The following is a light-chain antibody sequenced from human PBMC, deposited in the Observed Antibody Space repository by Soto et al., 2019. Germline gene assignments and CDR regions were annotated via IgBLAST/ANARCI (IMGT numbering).Light chain of an antibody. CDR2: LDRSGSY. CDR3: ETWYSNTHKV. Sequence: QLVLTQSSSASASLGSSVKLTCILSSGHSTYIIAWHQQQPGKSPRFLMTLDRSGSYNRGSGVPDRFSGSSSGADRYLTISNLQFEDEGDYYCETWYSNTHKVFGGGTKVTVL. CDR1: SGHSTYI. J-gene: IGLJ3*02. V-gene: IGLV4-60*02.